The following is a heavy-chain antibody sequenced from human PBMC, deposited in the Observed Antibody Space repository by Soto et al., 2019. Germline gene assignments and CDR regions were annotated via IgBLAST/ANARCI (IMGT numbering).Heavy chain of an antibody. Sequence: EVQLLESGGGLVQPGESLRLSCAASGFTFSSYAMTWVRQAPGKGLEWLSSISISGGTTYYADSVKGRFTISRDDARNTLYLQMNSLRAEDTAIYYCAKRLSPSGNGWHYWGQGTLVTVSS. V-gene: IGHV3-23*01. D-gene: IGHD2-2*03. CDR1: GFTFSSYA. J-gene: IGHJ4*02. CDR3: AKRLSPSGNGWHY. CDR2: ISISGGTT.